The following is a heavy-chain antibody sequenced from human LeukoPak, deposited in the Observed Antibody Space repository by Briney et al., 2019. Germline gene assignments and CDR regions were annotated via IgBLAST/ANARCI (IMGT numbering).Heavy chain of an antibody. D-gene: IGHD5-12*01. J-gene: IGHJ6*03. CDR3: ARGASGYDSHYYYYMDV. CDR1: GYSISSGYY. V-gene: IGHV4-38-2*01. CDR2: IYHSGST. Sequence: PSDTLSLTCAVSGYSISSGYYWGWIRQPPGKGLEWICSIYHSGSTYYNPSLKSRVTISVDTSKNQFSLKLSSVTAADTAVYYCARGASGYDSHYYYYMDVWGKGTTVTVSS.